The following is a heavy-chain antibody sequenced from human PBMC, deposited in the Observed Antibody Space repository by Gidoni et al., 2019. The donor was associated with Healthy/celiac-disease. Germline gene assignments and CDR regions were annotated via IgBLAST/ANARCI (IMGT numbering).Heavy chain of an antibody. Sequence: QLHPQHCVAGLLKPSETLSLTCAVYGGSFSGYYWRWIRQPPGKGLEWIGEINHSGSTNYNPSLKSRVTISVDTSKNQFARKLSYVTAAYTAVYYCAGGRLEYAFDIWGQGTMVTVSS. D-gene: IGHD6-25*01. J-gene: IGHJ3*02. V-gene: IGHV4-34*01. CDR1: GGSFSGYY. CDR2: INHSGST. CDR3: AGGRLEYAFDI.